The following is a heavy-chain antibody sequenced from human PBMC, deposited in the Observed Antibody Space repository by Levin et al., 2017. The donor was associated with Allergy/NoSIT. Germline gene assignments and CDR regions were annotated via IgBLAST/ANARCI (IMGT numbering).Heavy chain of an antibody. CDR2: ISSNGAST. V-gene: IGHV3-20*04. CDR3: ASVADY. Sequence: GGSLRLSCAVSGFTIDRFGMAWVRQTPGKGLEWVSGISSNGASTGYIDSVKGRFTISRDIAKNSLYLQMDSLRAEDTALYYCASVADYWGQGTLVTVSS. J-gene: IGHJ4*02. D-gene: IGHD5-12*01. CDR1: GFTIDRFG.